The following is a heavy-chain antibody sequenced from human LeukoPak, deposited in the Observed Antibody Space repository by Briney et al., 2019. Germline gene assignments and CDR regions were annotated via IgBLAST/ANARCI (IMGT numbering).Heavy chain of an antibody. D-gene: IGHD6-19*01. Sequence: SETLSLTCTVSGGSISSYYWSWIRQPPGKGLEWIGYIYTSGSTNYNPSLKSRVTISVDTSKNQFSLKLSSVTAADTAVYYCARTTPYSSGWYWGWDYYYGMDVWGQGTTVTISS. CDR2: IYTSGST. CDR1: GGSISSYY. CDR3: ARTTPYSSGWYWGWDYYYGMDV. J-gene: IGHJ6*02. V-gene: IGHV4-4*09.